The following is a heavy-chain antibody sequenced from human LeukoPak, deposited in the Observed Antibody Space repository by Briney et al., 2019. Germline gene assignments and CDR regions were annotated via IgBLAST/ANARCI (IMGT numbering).Heavy chain of an antibody. J-gene: IGHJ3*02. D-gene: IGHD2-2*01. CDR2: ISYRGST. CDR3: ATNAGPAALDAIDI. V-gene: IGHV4-59*08. Sequence: PSETLSLTCTVSGGSINIHYWSWIRQTPGKGLEWIGYISYRGSTNYNPSLKSRVTISVDTSNNQFSLRLSSVIAADTAVYYCATNAGPAALDAIDIWGQGTIVTVSS. CDR1: GGSINIHY.